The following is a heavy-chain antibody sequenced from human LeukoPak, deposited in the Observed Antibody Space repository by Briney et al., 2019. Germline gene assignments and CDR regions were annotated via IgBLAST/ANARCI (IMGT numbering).Heavy chain of an antibody. Sequence: ASVKVSCKASGYTFTSYAMHWVRQAPGQRLEWMGWINAGNGNTKYSQKFQGRVTITRDTSASTAYMELSSLRSEDTAVYYCAREDYYDSSEVPPVFYYWGQGTLVTVSS. CDR1: GYTFTSYA. D-gene: IGHD3-22*01. CDR2: INAGNGNT. V-gene: IGHV1-3*01. J-gene: IGHJ4*02. CDR3: AREDYYDSSEVPPVFYY.